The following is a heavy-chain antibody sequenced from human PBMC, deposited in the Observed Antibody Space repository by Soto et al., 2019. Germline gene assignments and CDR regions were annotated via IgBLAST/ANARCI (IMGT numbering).Heavy chain of an antibody. V-gene: IGHV4-59*01. Sequence: PSETLSLTCTVSGVSITSYYWTWIRQPPGKGLEWLGYMYYSGTINYNPSLKSRVTISVDTSKNQFSLKLSSVTAADTAVYYCARDRVGVSSNWFDPLCQGTLVTVSS. CDR1: GVSITSYY. D-gene: IGHD1-26*01. CDR2: MYYSGTI. CDR3: ARDRVGVSSNWFDP. J-gene: IGHJ5*02.